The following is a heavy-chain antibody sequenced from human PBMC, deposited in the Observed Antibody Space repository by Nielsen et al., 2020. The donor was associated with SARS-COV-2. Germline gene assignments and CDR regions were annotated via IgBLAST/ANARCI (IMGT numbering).Heavy chain of an antibody. CDR1: GCTVSSNY. D-gene: IGHD4-17*01. Sequence: GESLKISCAASGCTVSSNYMSWVRQAPGKGQEWVSVIYSGGSTYYADSAKGRFTISRDNSKNTLYLQMNSLRAEDTAVYYCAKDKSYGDYPFETPIMVYWGQGTLVTVSS. V-gene: IGHV3-53*01. CDR3: AKDKSYGDYPFETPIMVY. CDR2: IYSGGST. J-gene: IGHJ4*02.